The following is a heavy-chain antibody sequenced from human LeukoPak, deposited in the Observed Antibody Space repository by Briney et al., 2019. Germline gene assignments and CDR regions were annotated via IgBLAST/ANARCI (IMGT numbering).Heavy chain of an antibody. CDR1: GGSISSGGYY. CDR2: IYYSGST. D-gene: IGHD5-18*01. CDR3: ARGGYSYADLFYFDY. Sequence: PSETLSLTCTVSGGSISSGGYYWSWIRQHPGKGLEWIGYIYYSGSTYYNPSLKSRVTISVDTSKNQFSLKLSSVTAADTAVYYCARGGYSYADLFYFDYWGQGTLVTVSS. J-gene: IGHJ4*02. V-gene: IGHV4-31*03.